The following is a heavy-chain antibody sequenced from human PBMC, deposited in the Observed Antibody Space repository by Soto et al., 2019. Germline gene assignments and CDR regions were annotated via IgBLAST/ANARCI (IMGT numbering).Heavy chain of an antibody. CDR3: AKGLKVVIIENWFDP. J-gene: IGHJ5*02. CDR2: ISWNSGSI. CDR1: GFTFDDYA. V-gene: IGHV3-9*01. D-gene: IGHD3-3*01. Sequence: EVQLVESGGGLVQPGRSLRLSCAASGFTFDDYAMHWVRQAPGKGLEWVSGISWNSGSIGYADSVKGRFTISRDNAKNSLYLQMNSLRAEDTALYYCAKGLKVVIIENWFDPWGQGTLVTVSS.